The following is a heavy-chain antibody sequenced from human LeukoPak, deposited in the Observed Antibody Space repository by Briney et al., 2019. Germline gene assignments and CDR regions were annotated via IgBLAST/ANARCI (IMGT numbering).Heavy chain of an antibody. CDR3: ATEPGYCSGGSCYGGWFDP. CDR1: GVSFSGYY. Sequence: SETLSLTCAVYGVSFSGYYWTWIRQPPGKGLEWIGEINHSGRTYYNPSLQSRVTISLDTSKNQFSLKLTSVTAADTAVYYCATEPGYCSGGSCYGGWFDPWGQGTLVTVSS. V-gene: IGHV4-34*01. D-gene: IGHD2-15*01. CDR2: INHSGRT. J-gene: IGHJ5*02.